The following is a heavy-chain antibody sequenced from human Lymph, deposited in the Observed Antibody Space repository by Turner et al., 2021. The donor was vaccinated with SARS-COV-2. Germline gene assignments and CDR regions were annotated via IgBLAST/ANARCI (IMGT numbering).Heavy chain of an antibody. D-gene: IGHD3-3*01. V-gene: IGHV3-30*18. Sequence: QVQLVESGGGVVQPGRSLRPSWAASGFTFSSYAMHWVRQAPGKGLEWVTVISYDGSNKYYADSVKGRFTISRDNSKNTLYLQMNSLRAEDTAVYYCAKVRSIFGVVIGGMDVWGQGTTVTVSS. CDR2: ISYDGSNK. J-gene: IGHJ6*02. CDR3: AKVRSIFGVVIGGMDV. CDR1: GFTFSSYA.